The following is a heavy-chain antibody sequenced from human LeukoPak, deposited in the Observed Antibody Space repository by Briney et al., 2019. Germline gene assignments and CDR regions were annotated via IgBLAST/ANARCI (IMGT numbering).Heavy chain of an antibody. J-gene: IGHJ4*02. CDR1: GGSISSSSYY. D-gene: IGHD3-22*01. V-gene: IGHV4-39*01. Sequence: SETLSLTCTVSGGSISSSSYYWGWIRQPPGKGLEWIGSIYYSGSTYYNPSLKSRVTISVDTSKNQFSLKLSSVTAADTAVYYCARGLANYYDSSGYYSHHFDYWGQGTLVTVSS. CDR3: ARGLANYYDSSGYYSHHFDY. CDR2: IYYSGST.